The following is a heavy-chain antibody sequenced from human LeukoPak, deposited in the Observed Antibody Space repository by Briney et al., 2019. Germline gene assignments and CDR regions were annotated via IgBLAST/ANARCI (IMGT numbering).Heavy chain of an antibody. V-gene: IGHV3-23*01. D-gene: IGHD6-13*01. CDR1: GFTFSSYG. Sequence: GGSLRLSCAASGFTFSSYGMSWVRQAPGKGLEWVSAISGSGGSTYYADSVKGRFTISRDNSKNTLYLQMNSLRAEDTAVYYCAREGIAAAGTGYFDYWGQGTLVTVSS. J-gene: IGHJ4*02. CDR3: AREGIAAAGTGYFDY. CDR2: ISGSGGST.